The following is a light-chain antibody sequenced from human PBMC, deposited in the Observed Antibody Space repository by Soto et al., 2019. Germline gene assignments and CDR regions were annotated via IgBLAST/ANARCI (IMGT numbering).Light chain of an antibody. CDR3: QQLNNYPRT. J-gene: IGKJ1*01. CDR1: QGISSY. V-gene: IGKV1-9*01. CDR2: TAS. Sequence: RQSPSFLSASVGDRVTITCRASQGISSYLAWYQQKPGKAPKLLISTASTLQSGVPSRFSGSGSGTEFTLTISSLQPEDFATYYCQQLNNYPRTFGQGTKVEIK.